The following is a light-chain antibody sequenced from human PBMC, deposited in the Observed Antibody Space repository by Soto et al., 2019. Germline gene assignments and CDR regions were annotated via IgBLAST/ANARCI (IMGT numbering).Light chain of an antibody. CDR2: RAS. CDR3: QQYSRYSWT. V-gene: IGKV1-5*03. CDR1: QSISSW. J-gene: IGKJ1*01. Sequence: DIQMTQSPSTLSTSVGDRVTISCRASQSISSWLAWYQQKPGEAPYLLIYRASSLQSGVPSRFSGSGSGTEFTLTISSLQPDDFATYYCQQYSRYSWTFGQGTKVEFK.